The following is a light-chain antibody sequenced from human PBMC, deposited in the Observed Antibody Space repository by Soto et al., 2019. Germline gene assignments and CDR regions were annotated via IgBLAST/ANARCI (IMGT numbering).Light chain of an antibody. CDR3: SSYTSSYTYV. J-gene: IGLJ1*01. Sequence: QSVLTQPASVSGSPGQSITISCTGTSSDVGGYNYVSWYQQHPGKAPKLMIYEVSNRTSGVSSRFSGSKSGNTASLTISGLQAEDEADYYCSSYTSSYTYVFGTGTKLTVL. V-gene: IGLV2-14*01. CDR2: EVS. CDR1: SSDVGGYNY.